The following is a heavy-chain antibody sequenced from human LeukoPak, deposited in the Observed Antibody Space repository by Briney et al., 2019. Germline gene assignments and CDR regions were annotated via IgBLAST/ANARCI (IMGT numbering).Heavy chain of an antibody. CDR1: GGSFSGYY. V-gene: IGHV4-34*01. CDR2: INHSGST. CDR3: ARGRGLEIDYDSSGHWAPGAFDI. J-gene: IGHJ3*02. D-gene: IGHD3-22*01. Sequence: SETLSLTCAVYGGSFSGYYWSWIRQPPGKGLEWIGEINHSGSTNYNPSLKSRVTISVDTSKNQFSLKLSSVTAADTAVYYCARGRGLEIDYDSSGHWAPGAFDIWGQGTMVTVSS.